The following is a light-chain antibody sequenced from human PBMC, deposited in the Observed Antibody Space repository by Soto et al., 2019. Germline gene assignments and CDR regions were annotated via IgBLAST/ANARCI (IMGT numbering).Light chain of an antibody. J-gene: IGLJ3*02. CDR2: GNR. CDR1: SSNLGAGYD. Sequence: QSVLTQPPSVSGAPGQRVTIPCTGNSSNLGAGYDVHGYQQLPGTAPKLVIHGNRNRPSGVPERFSGSKSGTSASLAITGLPAEDEGDYYCQAYDYSLTASVFGGGTQLTVL. V-gene: IGLV1-40*01. CDR3: QAYDYSLTASV.